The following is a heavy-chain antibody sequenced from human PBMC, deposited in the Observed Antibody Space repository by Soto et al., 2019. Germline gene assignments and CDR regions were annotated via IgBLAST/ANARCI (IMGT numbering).Heavy chain of an antibody. CDR1: GYTFTNYG. V-gene: IGHV1-18*01. CDR2: ISAYNGNT. Sequence: QVQLEQSGAEVKKPGASVKVSCKASGYTFTNYGLTWVRQAPGQGPEWVGWISAYNGNTHYAQKLQGRVAMTTDTSTSTAYMELRSLSSDDTAVYYCARPQNEILTDSYTNYFDSWGQGTPVTVSS. CDR3: ARPQNEILTDSYTNYFDS. J-gene: IGHJ4*02. D-gene: IGHD3-9*01.